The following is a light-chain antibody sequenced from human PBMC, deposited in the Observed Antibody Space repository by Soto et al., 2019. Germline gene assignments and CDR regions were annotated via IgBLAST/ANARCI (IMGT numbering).Light chain of an antibody. J-gene: IGKJ4*01. CDR3: HQVYTSPLT. Sequence: DIQLTQSPSFLSTSVGDRVTITCRASQGISSSLVWYQQKPGKAPKLLIYAASSLQSGVPSRFSGSGSGTEFTLTISSLQPEDFATYYCHQVYTSPLTFGGGTKVEIK. CDR2: AAS. V-gene: IGKV1-9*01. CDR1: QGISSS.